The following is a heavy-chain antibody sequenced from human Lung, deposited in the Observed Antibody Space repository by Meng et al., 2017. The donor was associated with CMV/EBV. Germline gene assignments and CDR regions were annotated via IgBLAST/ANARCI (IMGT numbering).Heavy chain of an antibody. D-gene: IGHD3-10*01. CDR2: IKQDGSEK. J-gene: IGHJ4*02. CDR1: GFTFSTYW. V-gene: IGHV3-7*01. Sequence: GESLKISCAASGFTFSTYWMNWVRQAPGKGLEWVANIKQDGSEKYYVGSVEGRFTTSRDNAKNSLYLQMNSLRAEDTAVYYCASSFEYWGQGTLVTVSS. CDR3: ASSFEY.